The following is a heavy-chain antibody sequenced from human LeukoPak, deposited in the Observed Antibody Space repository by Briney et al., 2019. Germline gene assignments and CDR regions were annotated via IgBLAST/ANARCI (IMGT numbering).Heavy chain of an antibody. CDR2: VSSSGTHT. V-gene: IGHV3-23*01. J-gene: IGHJ4*02. CDR3: AKGLPSAWYCFDF. CDR1: KFTFSNYA. D-gene: IGHD2-15*01. Sequence: TGGSLRLSCAASKFTFSNYAMSWVRQAPGKGLEWVSSVSSSGTHTYYADSVKGRFTISRDNSKNTLYLQMNNLRAEDTAVYYCAKGLPSAWYCFDFWGQGTLVTVFS.